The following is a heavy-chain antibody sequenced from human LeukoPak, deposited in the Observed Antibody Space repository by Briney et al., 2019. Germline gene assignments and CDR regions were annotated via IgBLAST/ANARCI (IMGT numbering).Heavy chain of an antibody. CDR2: ISYDGGNK. CDR3: ATGRDGYNLDY. V-gene: IGHV3-30-3*01. CDR1: GFTFSSYA. J-gene: IGHJ4*02. Sequence: PGGSLRLSCAASGFTFSSYAMHWVRQAPGKGLEWVAVISYDGGNKYYADSVKGRFTISRDNSKNTLYLQMNSLRAEDTAVYYCATGRDGYNLDYWGQGTLVTVSS. D-gene: IGHD5-24*01.